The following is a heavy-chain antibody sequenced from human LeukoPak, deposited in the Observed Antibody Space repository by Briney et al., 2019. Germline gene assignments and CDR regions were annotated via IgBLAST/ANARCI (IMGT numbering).Heavy chain of an antibody. D-gene: IGHD2-8*01. CDR1: GFTVGNNY. V-gene: IGHV3-66*01. CDR3: ARDPPAVSINTYA. J-gene: IGHJ4*02. CDR2: IFSHGET. Sequence: GGSLRLSCAASGFTVGNNYMNWVRQAPGKGLEWVSLIFSHGETSYADSVKGRFAISRDNSKNTLYLQMNGLRVEDTAVYYCARDPPAVSINTYAWGQGTLVTVSS.